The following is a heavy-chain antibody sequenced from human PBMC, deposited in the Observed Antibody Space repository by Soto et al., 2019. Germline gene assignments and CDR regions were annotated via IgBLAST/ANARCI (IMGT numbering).Heavy chain of an antibody. CDR1: GFTFSSYG. CDR3: ARGGYDILTGNPSYYYYYGMDV. CDR2: IWYDGSNK. J-gene: IGHJ6*02. Sequence: GSLRLSCAAPGFTFSSYGMHWVRQAPGKGLEWVAVIWYDGSNKYYADSVKGRFTISRDNSKNTLYLQMNSLRAEDTAVYYCARGGYDILTGNPSYYYYYGMDVWGQGTTVTVSS. D-gene: IGHD3-9*01. V-gene: IGHV3-33*01.